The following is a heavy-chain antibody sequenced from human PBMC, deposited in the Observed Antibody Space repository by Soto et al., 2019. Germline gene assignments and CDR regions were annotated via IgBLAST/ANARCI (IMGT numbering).Heavy chain of an antibody. CDR3: AKDRGGSWTFDY. V-gene: IGHV3-30*18. CDR2: IAYDGSNR. D-gene: IGHD6-13*01. J-gene: IGHJ4*02. CDR1: GFTFTTHG. Sequence: QVQLVESGGGVVQPGRSLSLSCAASGFTFTTHGMHWVRQSPGKGLGWVASIAYDGSNRNYGDAVKGRFFVSRHNPKKTLSWQMNSLRDEDTAVYFCAKDRGGSWTFDYWGQGILVIVAS.